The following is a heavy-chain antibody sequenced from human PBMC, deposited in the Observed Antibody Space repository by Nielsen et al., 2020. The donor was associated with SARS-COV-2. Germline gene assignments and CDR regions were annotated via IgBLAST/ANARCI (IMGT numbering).Heavy chain of an antibody. D-gene: IGHD6-19*01. J-gene: IGHJ3*02. CDR3: ARESVTGTDAFDI. Sequence: GGSLRLSCAASGFIFSDSTMHWVRQAPGKELEWVSYISSSGSIIHYADSVKGRFTISRDNAENSLSLQMNSLRAENTAVYYCARESVTGTDAFDIWGQGTVVTVSS. V-gene: IGHV3-48*04. CDR2: ISSSGSII. CDR1: GFIFSDST.